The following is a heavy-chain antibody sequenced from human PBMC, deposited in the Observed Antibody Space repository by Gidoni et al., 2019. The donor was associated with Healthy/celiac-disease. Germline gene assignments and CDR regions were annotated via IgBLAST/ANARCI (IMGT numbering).Heavy chain of an antibody. V-gene: IGHV4-30-4*01. CDR3: ARVRRDGYTGGGMDV. Sequence: QVQLQESGPGLVKPSQTLSLPCTFSGGSISSGDYYWSWIRQPPGKGLEWIGYIYYSGSTYYNPSLKSRVTISVDTSKNQFSLKLSSVTAADTAVYYCARVRRDGYTGGGMDVWGQGTTVTVSS. D-gene: IGHD5-12*01. CDR1: GGSISSGDYY. CDR2: IYYSGST. J-gene: IGHJ6*02.